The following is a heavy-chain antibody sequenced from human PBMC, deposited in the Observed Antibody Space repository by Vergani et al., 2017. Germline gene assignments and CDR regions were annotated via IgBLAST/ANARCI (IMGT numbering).Heavy chain of an antibody. V-gene: IGHV3-23*01. CDR1: GFTFSACP. J-gene: IGHJ2*01. CDR3: AKDHYDFWSGYPNLSPFGL. CDR2: ISARYPST. D-gene: IGHD3-3*01. Sequence: EVQLLQSGGGVIQPGGSVRLSCAASGFTFSACPMTWVRQAPGKGLEWVSAISARYPSTYYADSVKGRFTISRDNSKNMLYLQMNSLRVEDTAIYYCAKDHYDFWSGYPNLSPFGLWGRGTLVTVSS.